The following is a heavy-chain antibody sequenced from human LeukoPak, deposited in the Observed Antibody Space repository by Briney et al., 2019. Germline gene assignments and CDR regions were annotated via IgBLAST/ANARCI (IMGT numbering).Heavy chain of an antibody. V-gene: IGHV4-59*01. CDR1: GGSISSYY. J-gene: IGHJ4*02. CDR2: IFYTGTT. Sequence: SETLSLTCTVSGGSISSYYRSWIRQPPGKGLEWIGYIFYTGTTNYNPSLKSRVTMSIDTSKNHFSLKLSSVTAADTAVYFCARVDPEGYSDYWGQGTLVTVSS. CDR3: ARVDPEGYSDY.